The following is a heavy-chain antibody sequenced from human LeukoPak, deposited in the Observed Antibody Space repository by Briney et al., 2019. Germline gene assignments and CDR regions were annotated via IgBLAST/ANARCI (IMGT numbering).Heavy chain of an antibody. J-gene: IGHJ4*02. Sequence: ASVKVSCKASGGTFSSYAISWVRQAPGQGLEWMGIINPSGGSTSYAQKFQGRVTMTRDTSTSTVYMELSSLRSEDTAVYYCARVSSLVPFDYWGQGALVTVSS. V-gene: IGHV1-46*01. D-gene: IGHD3-10*01. CDR1: GGTFSSYA. CDR2: INPSGGST. CDR3: ARVSSLVPFDY.